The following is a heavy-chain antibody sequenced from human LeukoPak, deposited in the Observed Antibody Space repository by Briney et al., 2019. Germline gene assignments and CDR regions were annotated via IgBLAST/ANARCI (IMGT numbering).Heavy chain of an antibody. CDR1: GGSVSSGSYY. J-gene: IGHJ4*02. V-gene: IGHV4-61*01. Sequence: SETLSLTCTVSGGSVSSGSYYWSWIRQPPGKGLEWIGYIYYSGSTNYNPSLKSRVTMSVDTSKNQFSLKLSSVTAADTAVYYCARGIRASYSSSSGSYFDYWGQGTLVTVSS. CDR2: IYYSGST. CDR3: ARGIRASYSSSSGSYFDY. D-gene: IGHD6-6*01.